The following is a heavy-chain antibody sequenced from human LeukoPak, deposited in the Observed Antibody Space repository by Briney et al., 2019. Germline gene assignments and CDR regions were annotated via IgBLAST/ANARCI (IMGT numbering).Heavy chain of an antibody. CDR1: GGSISSGDYY. Sequence: PSQTLSLTCTVSGGSISSGDYYWSWIRQPPGKGLEWIGYIYYSGSTYYNPSLKSRVTISVDTSKNQFSLKLSSVTAADTAVYYCARVIYSTDWGAFDIWGQGTMVTVSS. D-gene: IGHD4-11*01. V-gene: IGHV4-30-4*08. CDR3: ARVIYSTDWGAFDI. J-gene: IGHJ3*02. CDR2: IYYSGST.